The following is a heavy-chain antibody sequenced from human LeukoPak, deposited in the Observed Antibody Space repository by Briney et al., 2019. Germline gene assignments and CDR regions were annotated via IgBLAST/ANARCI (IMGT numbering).Heavy chain of an antibody. CDR2: IYYSGST. V-gene: IGHV4-39*01. CDR3: ARYSPGPPPAFDI. Sequence: SETLSLTCTVSGGSISSSSYYWGWIRQPPGKGLEWIGSIYYSGSTYYNPSLKSRVTISVDTSKNQFSLKLSSVTAADTAVYYCARYSPGPPPAFDIWGQGTMVTVSS. CDR1: GGSISSSSYY. D-gene: IGHD1-14*01. J-gene: IGHJ3*02.